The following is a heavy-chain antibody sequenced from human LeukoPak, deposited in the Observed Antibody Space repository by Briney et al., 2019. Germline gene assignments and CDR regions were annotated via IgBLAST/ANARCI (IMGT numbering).Heavy chain of an antibody. CDR1: GGSISSGSYY. D-gene: IGHD3-10*01. J-gene: IGHJ4*02. V-gene: IGHV4-61*02. CDR3: AVQLRGFGEASSFYFDY. CDR2: IYTSGST. Sequence: SQTLSPTCTVSGGSISSGSYYWSWIRQPAGKGLEWIGRIYTSGSTNYNPSLKSRVTISVDTSKNQFSLKLSSVTAADTAVYYCAVQLRGFGEASSFYFDYWGQGTLVTVSS.